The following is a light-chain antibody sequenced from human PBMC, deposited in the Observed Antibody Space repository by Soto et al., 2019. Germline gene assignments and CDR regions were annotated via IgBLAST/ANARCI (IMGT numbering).Light chain of an antibody. CDR3: AAWDDSLNGVL. CDR1: SSNIGSNT. CDR2: SYN. V-gene: IGLV1-44*01. J-gene: IGLJ2*01. Sequence: QAVVTQPPSASGTPGQRVIISCSGSSSNIGSNTVNWYQQIPGTAPKLLIYSYNQRPSGVPDRFSGSKSDTSASLAISGLQSEDEAEYYCAAWDDSLNGVLFGGGTKLTVL.